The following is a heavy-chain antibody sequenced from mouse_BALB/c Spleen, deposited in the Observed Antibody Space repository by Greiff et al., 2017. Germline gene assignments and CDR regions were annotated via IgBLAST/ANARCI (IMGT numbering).Heavy chain of an antibody. J-gene: IGHJ3*01. Sequence: VQLQQSGPELMKPGASVKISCKASGYSFTSYYMHWVKQSHGKSLEWIGYIDPFNGGTSYNQKFKGKATLTVDKSSSTAYMHLSSLTSEDSAVYYCARSAYYYGSSPFAYWGQGTLVTVSA. V-gene: IGHV1S135*01. CDR3: ARSAYYYGSSPFAY. CDR2: IDPFNGGT. CDR1: GYSFTSYY. D-gene: IGHD1-1*01.